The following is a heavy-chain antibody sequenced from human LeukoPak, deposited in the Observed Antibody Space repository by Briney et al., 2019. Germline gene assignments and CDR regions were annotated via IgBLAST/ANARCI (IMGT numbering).Heavy chain of an antibody. CDR2: IIPIFGTT. D-gene: IGHD2-15*01. J-gene: IGHJ3*02. CDR1: GGTFTSYA. Sequence: GASVKVSCKASGGTFTSYAINWVRQAPGQGLEWMGGIIPIFGTTNYAQKFQGRVTITADKSTSTAYMELSSLRSEDTAVYFCARVRCSGGSCYKSTSASAFDIWGQGTMVTVSS. V-gene: IGHV1-69*06. CDR3: ARVRCSGGSCYKSTSASAFDI.